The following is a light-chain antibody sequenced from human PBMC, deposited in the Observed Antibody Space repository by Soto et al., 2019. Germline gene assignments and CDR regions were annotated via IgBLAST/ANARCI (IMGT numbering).Light chain of an antibody. CDR3: QHHSSYPRT. CDR1: QGIRNG. J-gene: IGKJ1*01. Sequence: DIQITPSPSSLSASVSDRATITCRASQGIRNGLGWYQQKPGEAPKRLIYGAFNLESGVPSRFSGSGSGTEFTLTISSLQPEDFGTYYCQHHSSYPRTCGQGTKVDNK. V-gene: IGKV1-17*01. CDR2: GAF.